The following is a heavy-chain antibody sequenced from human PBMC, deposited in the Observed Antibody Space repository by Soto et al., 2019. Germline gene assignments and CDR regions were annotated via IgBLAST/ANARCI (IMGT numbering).Heavy chain of an antibody. CDR1: GFSLINDGVG. V-gene: IGHV2-5*02. D-gene: IGHD3-10*01. CDR3: AHSRNLITEDAQVGDFDY. J-gene: IGHJ4*02. CDR2: IYWDDDE. Sequence: QITLKESGPTLVKPTQTLTLTCNFSGFSLINDGVGVGWVRQPPGGALEWLSLIYWDDDERYSPSLKTRLTITNDPSKNQVDLIMTNMDPVDTATYYCAHSRNLITEDAQVGDFDYWGQGIPGTVAS.